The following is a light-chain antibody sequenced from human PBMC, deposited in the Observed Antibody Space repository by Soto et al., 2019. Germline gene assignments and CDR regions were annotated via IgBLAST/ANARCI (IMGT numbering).Light chain of an antibody. V-gene: IGLV8-61*01. J-gene: IGLJ2*01. CDR1: SGSVSTSYY. CDR3: VLYMGSVMV. Sequence: QTVVTQEPSFSVSPGGTVTLTCGLSSGSVSTSYYPSWYQQTPGQAPRTLIYSTNTRSSGVPDRFSGSILGNKAALTITGEQADDESDYYCVLYMGSVMVFGGGTKLTVL. CDR2: STN.